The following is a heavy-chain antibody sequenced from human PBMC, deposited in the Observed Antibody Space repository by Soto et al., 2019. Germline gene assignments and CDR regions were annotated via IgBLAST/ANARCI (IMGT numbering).Heavy chain of an antibody. CDR1: GGSFSGYY. Sequence: QVQLQQWGAGLLKPSETLSLTCAVYGGSFSGYYWSWIRQPPGKGLEWIGEINHSGSTNYNPSLKSRVTISVDTSNNQFSLKLSCVTAADTAVYYCARGYCSGGSCYEYFQHWGQGTLVTVSS. CDR3: ARGYCSGGSCYEYFQH. D-gene: IGHD2-15*01. CDR2: INHSGST. J-gene: IGHJ1*01. V-gene: IGHV4-34*01.